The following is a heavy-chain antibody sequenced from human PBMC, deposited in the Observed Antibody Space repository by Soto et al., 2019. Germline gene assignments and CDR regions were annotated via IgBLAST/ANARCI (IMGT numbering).Heavy chain of an antibody. CDR3: ARHELTMVRGVINWFDP. V-gene: IGHV4-39*01. D-gene: IGHD3-10*01. CDR2: IYYSGST. Sequence: SETLSLICTVSGGSISSGSYYWGWIRQPPGKGLEWIGSIYYSGSTYYNPSLKSRVTISVDTSKNQFSLKLTSVTAADTAVYYCARHELTMVRGVINWFDPWGQGTLVTVSS. CDR1: GGSISSGSYY. J-gene: IGHJ5*02.